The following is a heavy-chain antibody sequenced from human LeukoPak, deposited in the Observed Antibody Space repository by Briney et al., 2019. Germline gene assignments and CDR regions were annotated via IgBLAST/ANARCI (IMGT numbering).Heavy chain of an antibody. CDR2: VSSSSSYI. J-gene: IGHJ4*02. CDR3: ARRAGAYSHPYDY. V-gene: IGHV3-21*01. CDR1: GFTFSSYS. Sequence: GGSLRLSCAASGFTFSSYSMNWVRQAPGKGLEWVSSVSSSSSYIYYADSVKGRFTISRDNAKNSLYLQLNSLRAEDTAVYYCARRAGAYSHPYDYWGQGTLVTVSS. D-gene: IGHD4/OR15-4a*01.